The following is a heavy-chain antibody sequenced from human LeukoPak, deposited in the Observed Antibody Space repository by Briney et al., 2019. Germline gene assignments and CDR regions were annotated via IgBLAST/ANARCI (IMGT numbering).Heavy chain of an antibody. CDR1: GFTFADYG. CDR3: ARSYYDRAFDF. D-gene: IGHD3-22*01. Sequence: GGSLRLSCRTSGFTFADYGVGWFRQAPGKGLEWVGCIRTKRYGGTMEDAASVKGRIIISRDDSKNIAYLQMSSLKTEDTAVYYCARSYYDRAFDFWGQGTLVTVSS. J-gene: IGHJ4*02. CDR2: IRTKRYGGTM. V-gene: IGHV3-49*03.